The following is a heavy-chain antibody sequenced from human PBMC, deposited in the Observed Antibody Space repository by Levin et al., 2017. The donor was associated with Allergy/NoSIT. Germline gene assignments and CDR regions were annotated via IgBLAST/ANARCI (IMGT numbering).Heavy chain of an antibody. D-gene: IGHD1-26*01. J-gene: IGHJ4*02. CDR2: ISAYNGNT. V-gene: IGHV1-18*01. CDR1: GYTFTSYG. Sequence: GESLKISCKASGYTFTSYGISWVRQAPGQGLEWMGWISAYNGNTNYAQKLQGRVTMTTDTSTSTAYMELRSLRSDDTAVYYCARDDYSGSYQINFDYWGQGTLVTVSS. CDR3: ARDDYSGSYQINFDY.